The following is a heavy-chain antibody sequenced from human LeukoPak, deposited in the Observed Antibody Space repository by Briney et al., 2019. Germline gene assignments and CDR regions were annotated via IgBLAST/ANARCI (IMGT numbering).Heavy chain of an antibody. V-gene: IGHV4-59*08. J-gene: IGHJ6*02. CDR2: IYYSGST. CDR1: GGSISSYY. D-gene: IGHD6-19*01. CDR3: ARRGTHSSGWYYYYYGMDV. Sequence: SETLSLTCTVSGGSISSYYWSWVRQPPGKGLEWIGYIYYSGSTNYNPSLKSRVTISVDTSKNQFSLKLSSVTAADTAVYYCARRGTHSSGWYYYYYGMDVWGQGTTVTVSS.